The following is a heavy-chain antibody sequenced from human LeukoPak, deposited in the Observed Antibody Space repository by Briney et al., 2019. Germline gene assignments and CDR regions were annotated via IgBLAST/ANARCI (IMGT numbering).Heavy chain of an antibody. CDR3: ATDLILVRGEDYGMDV. CDR2: FDPEDGET. CDR1: GYTLTELS. D-gene: IGHD3-10*01. J-gene: IGHJ6*02. V-gene: IGHV1-24*01. Sequence: GASVKVSCKVSGYTLTELSMHWARQAPGKGLEWMGGFDPEDGETIYAQKFQGRVTMTEDTSTDTAYMELSSLRSEDTAVYYCATDLILVRGEDYGMDVWGQGTTVTVSS.